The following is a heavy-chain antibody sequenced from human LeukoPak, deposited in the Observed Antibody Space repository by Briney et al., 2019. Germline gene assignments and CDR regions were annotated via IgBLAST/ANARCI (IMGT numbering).Heavy chain of an antibody. Sequence: GGSLRLSCAASGFTFSNAWMSWVRQAPGKGLEWVGRIKSKTDGGTTDYAAPVKGRFTISRDDSKNTLYLQMNSLKTEDTAVYYWSTWAARPTHYYGMDVWGQGTTVTVSS. CDR3: STWAARPTHYYGMDV. CDR2: IKSKTDGGTT. V-gene: IGHV3-15*01. J-gene: IGHJ6*02. D-gene: IGHD6-6*01. CDR1: GFTFSNAW.